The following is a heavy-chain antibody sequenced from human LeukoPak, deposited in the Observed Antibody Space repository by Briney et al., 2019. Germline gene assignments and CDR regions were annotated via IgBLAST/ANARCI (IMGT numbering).Heavy chain of an antibody. J-gene: IGHJ4*02. CDR1: GFTFSSYA. D-gene: IGHD3-10*01. V-gene: IGHV3-30*18. CDR3: AKDWDYDKSGSYFDY. Sequence: GGSLRLSCAASGFTFSSYAMNWVRQAPGKGLEWVAVISYDGSNKYYADSVKGRFTISRDNSKNTLYLQMNSLRAADTAVYYCAKDWDYDKSGSYFDYWGQGTLVTVSS. CDR2: ISYDGSNK.